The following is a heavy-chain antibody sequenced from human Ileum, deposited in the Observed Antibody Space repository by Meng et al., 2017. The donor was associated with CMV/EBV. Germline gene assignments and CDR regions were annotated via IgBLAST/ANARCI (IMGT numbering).Heavy chain of an antibody. V-gene: IGHV6-1*01. D-gene: IGHD6-13*01. Sequence: QVQFQQSGPGLENPSPTLYLSCAISGDSVSGNSVAWNWIRQSPSRGLEWLRITYYRSRWYNDYAESVKSRITINPDTSTNQFSLDLSSVTPEDSAIYYCARGESSSLDYWGQGTLVTVSS. CDR3: ARGESSSLDY. J-gene: IGHJ4*02. CDR2: TYYRSRWYN. CDR1: GDSVSGNSVA.